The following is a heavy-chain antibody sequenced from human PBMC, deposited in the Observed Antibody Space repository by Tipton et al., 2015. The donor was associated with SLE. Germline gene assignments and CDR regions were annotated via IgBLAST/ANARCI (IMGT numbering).Heavy chain of an antibody. J-gene: IGHJ4*02. CDR3: ARGYCSDGVCYGFGFFDY. CDR1: GFIVGGTY. V-gene: IGHV4-59*02. CDR2: LYYSGNT. D-gene: IGHD2-8*01. Sequence: LRLSCVGSGFIVGGTYMSWVRQAPGKGLEWIGVLYYSGNTYYNPSLKSPVTLSIDTSKNQFSLKMRSVTAADTAVYFCARGYCSDGVCYGFGFFDYWGQGNLVTVSS.